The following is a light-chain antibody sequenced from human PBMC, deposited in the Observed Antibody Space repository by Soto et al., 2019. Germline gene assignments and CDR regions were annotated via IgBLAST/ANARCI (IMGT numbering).Light chain of an antibody. CDR3: HQRQSWPRT. Sequence: ELVLTQSPATRSSFPGGRVTLSCRASQYINTRLAWYQHRPGQAPRLLIYQTSIRAAGIPARFSASGSGTDFTLTISDVQPEDFALYYCHQRQSWPRTFGQGTKVDIK. CDR2: QTS. CDR1: QYINTR. J-gene: IGKJ1*01. V-gene: IGKV3-11*01.